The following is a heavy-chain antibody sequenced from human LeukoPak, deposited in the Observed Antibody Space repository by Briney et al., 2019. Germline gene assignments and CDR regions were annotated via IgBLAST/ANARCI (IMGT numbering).Heavy chain of an antibody. Sequence: GGSLRLSCAASGFTFSSHDMHWVRQAAGKGLEWVSGFIPAGDRYYAESVMGRFTISRENAKSSLYLQMNSLRVGDTAVYYCVRGGVWGLSSNWLESWGQGILVTVSS. V-gene: IGHV3-13*04. D-gene: IGHD7-27*01. CDR1: GFTFSSHD. CDR3: VRGGVWGLSSNWLES. CDR2: FIPAGDR. J-gene: IGHJ5*01.